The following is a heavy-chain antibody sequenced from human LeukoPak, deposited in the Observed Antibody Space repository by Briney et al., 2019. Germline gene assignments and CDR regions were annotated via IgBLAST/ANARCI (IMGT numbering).Heavy chain of an antibody. Sequence: SETLSLTCAVYGGSFSGYYWGWIRQPPGKGLEWIGSIYYSGSTYYNPSLKSRVTIPVDTSKNQFSLKLSSVAAADTAVYYCARNLIPEQLVLNFWGQGTLVTVSS. CDR3: ARNLIPEQLVLNF. CDR1: GGSFSGYY. D-gene: IGHD6-13*01. V-gene: IGHV4-34*01. J-gene: IGHJ4*02. CDR2: IYYSGST.